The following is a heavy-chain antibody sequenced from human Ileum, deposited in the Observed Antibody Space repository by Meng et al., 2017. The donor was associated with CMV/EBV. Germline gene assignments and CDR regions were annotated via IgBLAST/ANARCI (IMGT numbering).Heavy chain of an antibody. V-gene: IGHV3-30*04. Sequence: GESLKISCAASGFTFSSYAMHWARQAPGKGLEWVATISFDGSNKYYTDCVKGRFTISRDNSKNTLYLQMNSKKADDTAVYYCARGDYYGSGSYHDYWGQGTLVTVSS. D-gene: IGHD3-10*01. CDR1: GFTFSSYA. J-gene: IGHJ4*02. CDR3: ARGDYYGSGSYHDY. CDR2: ISFDGSNK.